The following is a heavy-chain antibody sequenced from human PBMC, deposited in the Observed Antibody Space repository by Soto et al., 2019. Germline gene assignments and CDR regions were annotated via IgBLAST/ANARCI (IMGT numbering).Heavy chain of an antibody. D-gene: IGHD6-13*01. V-gene: IGHV4-39*01. CDR2: IYYSGST. Sequence: SETLSLTCTVSGGSISSSSYYWGWIRQPPGKGLEWIGSIYYSGSTYYNPSLKSRVTISVDTSKNQFSLKLSSVTAADTAVYYCARRGYRSGWYERGDFDYWGQGTLVTVSS. CDR3: ARRGYRSGWYERGDFDY. J-gene: IGHJ4*02. CDR1: GGSISSSSYY.